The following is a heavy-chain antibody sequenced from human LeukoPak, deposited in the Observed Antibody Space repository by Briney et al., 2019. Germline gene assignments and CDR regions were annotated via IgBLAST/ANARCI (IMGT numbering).Heavy chain of an antibody. CDR1: GYTFTIYG. D-gene: IGHD6-6*01. CDR3: ARGKLVAPPFDY. J-gene: IGHJ4*02. Sequence: AAVKVSFKAAGYTFTIYGISWGRQGPGQGLEWMGWISAYSGGTNYAQKFQGRVTMTRDTAISTANMELSRLRSDDTAVYYCARGKLVAPPFDYWGQGTLVTVSS. CDR2: ISAYSGGT. V-gene: IGHV1-2*02.